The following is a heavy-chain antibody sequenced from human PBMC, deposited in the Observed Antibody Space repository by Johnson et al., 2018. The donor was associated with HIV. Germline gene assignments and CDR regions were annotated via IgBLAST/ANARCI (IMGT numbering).Heavy chain of an antibody. CDR2: IYSGGST. D-gene: IGHD3-22*01. Sequence: VRLVESGGGLVQPGGSLRLSCAASGFTVSSNYMSWVRQDPGKGLEWVSVIYSGGSTYYADSVKGSFTISRDNSKNTLYLQMNSLRAEDTAVYYCAASVYYYDSSGYFAFDIWGQGTMVTVSS. J-gene: IGHJ3*02. V-gene: IGHV3-66*01. CDR3: AASVYYYDSSGYFAFDI. CDR1: GFTVSSNY.